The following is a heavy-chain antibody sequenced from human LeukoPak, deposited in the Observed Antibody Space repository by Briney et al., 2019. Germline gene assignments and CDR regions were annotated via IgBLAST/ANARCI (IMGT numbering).Heavy chain of an antibody. CDR1: GYTFTGYY. CDR2: INPNSGGT. D-gene: IGHD3-10*01. V-gene: IGHV1-2*02. J-gene: IGHJ4*02. Sequence: ASVKVSCKASGYTFTGYYMHWVRQAPGQGLEWMGWINPNSGGTNYAQKFQGRVTMTRDTSISTAYVELSRLRSDDTAVYYCARSWFGETSFDYWGQGTLVTVSS. CDR3: ARSWFGETSFDY.